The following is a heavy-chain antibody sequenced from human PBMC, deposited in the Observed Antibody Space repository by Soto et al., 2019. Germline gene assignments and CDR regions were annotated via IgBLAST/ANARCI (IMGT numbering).Heavy chain of an antibody. CDR1: GYTFTSYG. D-gene: IGHD3-3*01. V-gene: IGHV1-18*01. CDR3: ARTRHYDFWSGPFDP. J-gene: IGHJ5*02. Sequence: ASVKVSCKASGYTFTSYGISWVRQAPGQGLEWMGWISAYNGNTNYAQKLQGRVTMTTDTSTSTAYMELRSLRSDDTAVYYCARTRHYDFWSGPFDPWGQGTLVTAPQ. CDR2: ISAYNGNT.